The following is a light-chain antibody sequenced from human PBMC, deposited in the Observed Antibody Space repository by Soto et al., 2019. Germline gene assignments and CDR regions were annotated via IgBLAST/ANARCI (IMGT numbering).Light chain of an antibody. CDR1: QSVGNN. CDR2: AAS. V-gene: IGKV3-15*01. CDR3: QQYNKWPLFT. Sequence: EILMTQSPATLSVSPGERATLSCRASQSVGNNLAWYQQRPAQAPRLLIYAASTRATGIPARFSGSGSGTEFTLTISSLQSEDFAVYYCQQYNKWPLFTFGHGTRVDI. J-gene: IGKJ3*01.